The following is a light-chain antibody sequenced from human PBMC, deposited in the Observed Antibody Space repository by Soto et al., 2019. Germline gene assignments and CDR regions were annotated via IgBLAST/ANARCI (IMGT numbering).Light chain of an antibody. CDR1: SSDVGGYNF. CDR3: CSNAGSYTYV. V-gene: IGLV2-11*01. Sequence: QSVLTQLRSVSGSPGQSVTISCTGTSSDVGGYNFVSWYQQHPGKAPKLMIYDVNKRPSGVPDRFSGSKSGNTASLTISGLQAEDEADYYCCSNAGSYTYVFGTGTKLTVL. CDR2: DVN. J-gene: IGLJ1*01.